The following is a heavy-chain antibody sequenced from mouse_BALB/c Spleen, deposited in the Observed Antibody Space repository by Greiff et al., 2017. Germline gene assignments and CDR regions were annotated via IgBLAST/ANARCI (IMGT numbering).Heavy chain of an antibody. D-gene: IGHD1-1*01. Sequence: EVKLMESGGGLVKPGGSLKLSCAASGFTFSDYYMYWVRQTPEKRLEWVATISDGGSYTYYPDSVKGRFTISRDNAKNNLYLQMSSLKSEDTAMYYCAREGYGSTFYAMDYWGQGTSVTVSS. CDR1: GFTFSDYY. V-gene: IGHV5-4*02. CDR2: ISDGGSYT. J-gene: IGHJ4*01. CDR3: AREGYGSTFYAMDY.